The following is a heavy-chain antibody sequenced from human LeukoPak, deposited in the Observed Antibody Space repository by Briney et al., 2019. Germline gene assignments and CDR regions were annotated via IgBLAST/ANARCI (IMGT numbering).Heavy chain of an antibody. D-gene: IGHD3-22*01. J-gene: IGHJ4*02. CDR1: GFTFSSYG. CDR3: AKDRRRRYYYDGSGYFDY. CDR2: ISGSGGRT. V-gene: IGHV3-23*01. Sequence: GGSLRLSCAASGFTFSSYGMSWVRQAPGKGLEWVSAISGSGGRTYYADSVKGRFTISRDNSKNTRYLQMNSLRAEDTAVYYCAKDRRRRYYYDGSGYFDYWGQGTLVTVSS.